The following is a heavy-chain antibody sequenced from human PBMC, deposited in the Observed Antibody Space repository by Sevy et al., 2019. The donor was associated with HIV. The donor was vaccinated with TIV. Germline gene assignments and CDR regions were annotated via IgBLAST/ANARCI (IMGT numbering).Heavy chain of an antibody. CDR3: ARDHRDYGGNSGASRFDP. J-gene: IGHJ5*02. D-gene: IGHD4-17*01. Sequence: ASVKVSCKASGGTFSRYAISWVRQAPGQGLEWMGGIIPIFGTANYAQKFQGRVTITADESTSTAYMELSSLRSEDTAVYYCARDHRDYGGNSGASRFDPWGQGTLVTVSS. CDR1: GGTFSRYA. V-gene: IGHV1-69*13. CDR2: IIPIFGTA.